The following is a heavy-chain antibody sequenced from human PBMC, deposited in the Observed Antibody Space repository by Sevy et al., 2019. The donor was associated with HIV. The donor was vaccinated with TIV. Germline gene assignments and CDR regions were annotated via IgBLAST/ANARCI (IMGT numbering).Heavy chain of an antibody. CDR1: GYTLTELS. Sequence: ASVKVSCKVSGYTLTELSMHWVRQAPGKGLEWMGGFDPEDGETIYAQKFQGRVTMTEDTSTDTAYMELSSLGSEDTAVYYCATGKGYCSSTSCQPDFDYWGQGTLVTVSS. V-gene: IGHV1-24*01. CDR3: ATGKGYCSSTSCQPDFDY. J-gene: IGHJ4*02. D-gene: IGHD2-2*01. CDR2: FDPEDGET.